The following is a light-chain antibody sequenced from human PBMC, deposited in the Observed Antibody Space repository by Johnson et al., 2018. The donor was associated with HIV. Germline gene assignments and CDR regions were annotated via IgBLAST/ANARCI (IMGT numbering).Light chain of an antibody. CDR2: DNN. CDR1: SSNIGNNY. Sequence: QLVLTQPPSVSAAPGQKVTISCSGSSSNIGNNYVSWYQQLPGTAPKLLIYDNNKRPSGIPDRFSGSKSGTSATLGITGLQTGDAADYYCGTWDSSLSAGRYVFGTGTKVTVL. J-gene: IGLJ1*01. V-gene: IGLV1-51*01. CDR3: GTWDSSLSAGRYV.